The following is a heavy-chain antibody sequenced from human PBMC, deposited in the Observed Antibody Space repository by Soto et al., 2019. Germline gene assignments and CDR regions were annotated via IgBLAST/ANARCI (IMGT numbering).Heavy chain of an antibody. CDR3: TRGMYTAYETAPLFFDF. CDR2: SRSKGYGGTT. Sequence: GGSLRLSCTISGFTFGAYALSWFRQAPGKGLEWVGFSRSKGYGGTTEFAASVRGRFTISRDDSNSIAYLQMNSLKTEDTAVYYCTRGMYTAYETAPLFFDFWGQGTLVTVSS. J-gene: IGHJ4*02. D-gene: IGHD5-12*01. V-gene: IGHV3-49*03. CDR1: GFTFGAYA.